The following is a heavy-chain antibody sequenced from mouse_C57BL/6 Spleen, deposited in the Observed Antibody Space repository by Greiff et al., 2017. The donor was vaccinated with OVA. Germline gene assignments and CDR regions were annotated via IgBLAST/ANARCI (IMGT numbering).Heavy chain of an antibody. CDR1: GYPFTSYW. D-gene: IGHD2-4*01. Sequence: QVQLQQSGAELVKPGASVKMSCKASGYPFTSYWITWVKQRPGQGLEWIGDIYPGSGSTNYNEKFKGKATLTVDTSSSTAYMQRSSLTSEDSAVYYSATYDYPYYAMDYWGQGTSVTVSS. CDR3: ATYDYPYYAMDY. V-gene: IGHV1-55*01. CDR2: IYPGSGST. J-gene: IGHJ4*01.